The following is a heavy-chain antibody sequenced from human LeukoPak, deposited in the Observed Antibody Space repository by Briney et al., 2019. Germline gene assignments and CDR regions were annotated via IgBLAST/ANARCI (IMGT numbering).Heavy chain of an antibody. CDR3: ARERVCRSNSCYSTFDS. CDR2: IKQDESDK. J-gene: IGHJ4*02. CDR1: GFTFSSYW. D-gene: IGHD2-2*02. V-gene: IGHV3-7*04. Sequence: GGSLRLSCAASGFTFSSYWMTWVRQAPGKGLEWVANIKQDESDKHYVDSVKGRFTISRDNAKNSLFLQMDSLRDEDTAVYYCARERVCRSNSCYSTFDSWGQGTLVTVSS.